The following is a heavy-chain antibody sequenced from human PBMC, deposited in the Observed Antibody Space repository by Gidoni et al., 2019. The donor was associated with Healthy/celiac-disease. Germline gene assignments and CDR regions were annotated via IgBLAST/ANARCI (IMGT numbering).Heavy chain of an antibody. V-gene: IGHV3-21*01. D-gene: IGHD6-13*01. J-gene: IGHJ6*02. Sequence: EVQLVESGGGLVKPGGSLRLSCAASGFPFRSYSMNWVRQDPGKGLEWVSFISSSSSYIYYADSVKGRFTISRDNAKNSLYLQMNSLRAEDKAVYYCARDVSSSWSYYYYGMDVWGQGTTVTVSS. CDR2: ISSSSSYI. CDR3: ARDVSSSWSYYYYGMDV. CDR1: GFPFRSYS.